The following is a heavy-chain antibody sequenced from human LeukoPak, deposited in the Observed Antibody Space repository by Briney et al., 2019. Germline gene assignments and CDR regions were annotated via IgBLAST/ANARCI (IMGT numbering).Heavy chain of an antibody. CDR3: AIVDNSGWYCLDY. V-gene: IGHV3-23*01. Sequence: GGSLRLSCACSGFIFSNYVMIWVRPAPGKGLEWVSGISGSAVGTYYADYVKGRLTISRDNSKNTLYLQVNSLRAEDTAVYYCAIVDNSGWYCLDYWGQGTLVAVSS. J-gene: IGHJ4*02. D-gene: IGHD6-19*01. CDR1: GFIFSNYV. CDR2: ISGSAVGT.